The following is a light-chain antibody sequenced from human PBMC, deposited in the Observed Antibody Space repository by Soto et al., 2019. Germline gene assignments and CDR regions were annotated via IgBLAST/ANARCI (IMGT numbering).Light chain of an antibody. J-gene: IGKJ2*01. CDR1: QSLLHSNGYHH. CDR3: MQAPPPPPYT. V-gene: IGKV2-28*01. Sequence: DIVMTQSPLSLSVTPGEPASISCRSSQSLLHSNGYHHLDWYLQKPGQSPQLLIYWGSTRASGVPDRFSGSGAGTDFILKISRVEAEDVGVYYLMQAPPPPPYTFVQGTKLEIK. CDR2: WGS.